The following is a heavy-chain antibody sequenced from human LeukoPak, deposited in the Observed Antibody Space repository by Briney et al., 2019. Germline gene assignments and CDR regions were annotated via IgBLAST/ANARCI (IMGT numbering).Heavy chain of an antibody. CDR3: ARGINYGSGRTRVGMDV. CDR2: IYYSGST. CDR1: GGSISSYY. V-gene: IGHV4-59*01. Sequence: SETLSLTCTVSGGSISSYYWSWIRQPPGKGLEWIGCIYYSGSTNYNPSLKSRVTISVDTSKNQFSLKLSSVTAADTAVYYCARGINYGSGRTRVGMDVWGKGTTVTVSS. J-gene: IGHJ6*04. D-gene: IGHD3-10*01.